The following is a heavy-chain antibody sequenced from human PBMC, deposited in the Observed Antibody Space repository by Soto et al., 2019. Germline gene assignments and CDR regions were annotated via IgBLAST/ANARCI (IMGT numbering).Heavy chain of an antibody. D-gene: IGHD6-19*01. J-gene: IGHJ3*02. V-gene: IGHV1-69*04. CDR2: IIPILGIA. CDR3: ARGGYSSGSPESGAFDI. Sequence: GGSGKVSCQGSGGTFSSYAISWGGQAPGQGLEWMGRIIPILGIANYAQKFQGRVTITADKSTSTAYMELSSLRSEDTAVYYCARGGYSSGSPESGAFDIWGQGTMVTVSS. CDR1: GGTFSSYA.